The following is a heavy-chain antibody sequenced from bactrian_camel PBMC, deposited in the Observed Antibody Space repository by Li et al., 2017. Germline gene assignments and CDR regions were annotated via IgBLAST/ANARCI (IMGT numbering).Heavy chain of an antibody. J-gene: IGHJ4*01. CDR2: ITVGGEMT. CDR3: VRDLGDPLGDR. V-gene: IGHV3S39*01. CDR1: GFIFSNSG. D-gene: IGHD5*01. Sequence: HVQLVESGGGLVQPGGSLRLSCATSGFIFSNSGMRWVRQAPGKELEWVSSITVGGEMTAYADSVKGRFTVPRDNARNTVYLQMNSLKPEDTAVYHCVRDLGDPLGDRWGQGTQVTVS.